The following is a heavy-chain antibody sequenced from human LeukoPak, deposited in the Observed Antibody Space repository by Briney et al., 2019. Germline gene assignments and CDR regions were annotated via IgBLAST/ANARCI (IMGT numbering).Heavy chain of an antibody. CDR2: ISGSGGST. V-gene: IGHV3-23*01. J-gene: IGHJ4*02. D-gene: IGHD2-21*02. CDR1: GFTFSSYA. CDR3: AKDIEAPYCGGDCYQFDY. Sequence: GGSLRLSCAASGFTFSSYAMSWVRQAPGKGLEWFSAISGSGGSTYYADSVKGRFTISRDNSKNTLYLQMNSLRAEDTAVYYCAKDIEAPYCGGDCYQFDYWGQGTLVTVSS.